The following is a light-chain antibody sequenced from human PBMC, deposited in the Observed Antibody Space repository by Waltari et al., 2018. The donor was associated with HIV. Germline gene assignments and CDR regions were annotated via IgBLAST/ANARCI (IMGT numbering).Light chain of an antibody. Sequence: QSALTQPRSVSGSPGQSVTISCTGTSSDVGGYNYVSWYHHHPGKAPNLMIYDVSKRPSGVPDRFSGSKSGNTASLTISGLQAEDEADYYCCSYAGSFLGVFGTGTKVTVL. J-gene: IGLJ1*01. V-gene: IGLV2-11*01. CDR3: CSYAGSFLGV. CDR2: DVS. CDR1: SSDVGGYNY.